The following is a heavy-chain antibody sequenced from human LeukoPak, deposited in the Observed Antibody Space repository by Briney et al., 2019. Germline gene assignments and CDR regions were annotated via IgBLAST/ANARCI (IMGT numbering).Heavy chain of an antibody. D-gene: IGHD4-23*01. CDR3: AKGPYGGNSFVIPFDY. V-gene: IGHV3-23*01. J-gene: IGHJ4*02. Sequence: GGTLRLSCAASGFTFSSYGMSGVRQAPGKGLEWVSAISGSGGSTYYADSVKGRFTISRDNSKNTLYLQMNSLRAEDTAVYYCAKGPYGGNSFVIPFDYWGQGTLVTVSS. CDR2: ISGSGGST. CDR1: GFTFSSYG.